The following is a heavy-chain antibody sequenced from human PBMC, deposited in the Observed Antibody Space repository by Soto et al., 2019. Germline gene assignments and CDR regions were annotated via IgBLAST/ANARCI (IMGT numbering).Heavy chain of an antibody. V-gene: IGHV3-33*01. CDR3: ARDLSITLPAADYFDY. D-gene: IGHD2-2*01. CDR2: IWYDGSNK. Sequence: GGSLRLSCAASGFTFSSYGMHWVRQAPGKGLEWVAVIWYDGSNKYYADSVKGRFTISRDNSKNTLYLQMNSLRAEDTAVYYCARDLSITLPAADYFDYWGQGTLVTVSS. CDR1: GFTFSSYG. J-gene: IGHJ4*02.